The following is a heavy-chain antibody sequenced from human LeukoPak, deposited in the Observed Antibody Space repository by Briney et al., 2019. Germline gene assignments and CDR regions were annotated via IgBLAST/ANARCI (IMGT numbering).Heavy chain of an antibody. V-gene: IGHV4-39*01. J-gene: IGHJ5*02. CDR2: IYYSGST. D-gene: IGHD2-15*01. Sequence: SETLSLTCTVSGGSISSSSYYCGWIRQPPGKGLEWIGSIYYSGSTYYNPSLKSRVTISVDTSKNQFSLKLSSVTAADTAVYYCARLGYCSGGSCYFWFDPWGQGTLVTVSS. CDR1: GGSISSSSYY. CDR3: ARLGYCSGGSCYFWFDP.